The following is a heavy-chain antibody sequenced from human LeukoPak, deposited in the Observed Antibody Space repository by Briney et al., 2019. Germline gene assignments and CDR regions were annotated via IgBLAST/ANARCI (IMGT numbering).Heavy chain of an antibody. Sequence: PGGSLRLSCAASGFPFSSYSMNWVRQAPGRGREGVSSISRSRSYISYEDSVKGRFTISRDNTKTSLYLQMKSLRAEDTAVYYCTSNFNCSGGSCYFWGQGTLVTVSS. D-gene: IGHD2-15*01. CDR1: GFPFSSYS. J-gene: IGHJ4*02. CDR3: TSNFNCSGGSCYF. CDR2: ISRSRSYI. V-gene: IGHV3-21*01.